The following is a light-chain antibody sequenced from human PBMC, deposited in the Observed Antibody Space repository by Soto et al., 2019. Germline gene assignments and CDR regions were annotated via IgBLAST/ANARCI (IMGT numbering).Light chain of an antibody. CDR1: QSLVYSDGNTY. CDR3: MQDTRSPCT. J-gene: IGKJ3*01. CDR2: KVS. V-gene: IGKV2-30*01. Sequence: DVVMTQSPLSLPVTLGQPASISCRSSQSLVYSDGNTYLNWFQQRPAQSPRRLIYKVSNRDSGVPDTVSGGRSGSDFTGKISTVDAEDLGVYDDMQDTRSPCTFGPGTKVDIK.